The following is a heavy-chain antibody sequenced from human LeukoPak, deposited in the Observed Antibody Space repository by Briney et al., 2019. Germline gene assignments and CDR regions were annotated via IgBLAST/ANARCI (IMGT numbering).Heavy chain of an antibody. J-gene: IGHJ4*02. CDR3: ARDHVYGGADY. CDR2: TSGDGITT. CDR1: GFTFHNYA. D-gene: IGHD5/OR15-5a*01. Sequence: PGGSLRLSCAASGFTFHNYAIHWVRHAPGKGLERVSLTSGDGITTYFADSVKGRFTISRDNSKSSLYLQMNSLRTEDTALYYCARDHVYGGADYWGQGTLVTVSS. V-gene: IGHV3-43*02.